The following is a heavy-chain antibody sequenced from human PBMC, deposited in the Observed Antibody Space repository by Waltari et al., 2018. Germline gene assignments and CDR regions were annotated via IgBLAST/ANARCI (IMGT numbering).Heavy chain of an antibody. J-gene: IGHJ5*02. CDR2: IDPEDGET. V-gene: IGHV1-69-2*01. CDR3: ARRSGHCDGTTCSAGWFDP. D-gene: IGHD2-2*01. Sequence: EIRLLQSGAEVKKPGATVKISCKASGNSLSDHYIHWVQQVPGKGLEWIGRIDPEDGETSYAEKFEDRVTRTAYLATETAYLELSRLSSDDTATYYCARRSGHCDGTTCSAGWFDPWGQGTLVKVSS. CDR1: GNSLSDHY.